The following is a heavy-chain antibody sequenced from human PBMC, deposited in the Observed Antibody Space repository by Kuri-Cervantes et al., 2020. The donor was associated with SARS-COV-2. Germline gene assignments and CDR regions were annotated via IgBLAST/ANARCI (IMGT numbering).Heavy chain of an antibody. Sequence: LRLSCAVSGYSISSGGYYWSWIRQPPGKGLEWIGYIYHSGSTYYNPSLKSRVTISVDRSKNQFSLKLSSVTAADTAVYYCAGAPMVVGPFDYWGQGTLVTVSS. D-gene: IGHD3-22*01. CDR3: AGAPMVVGPFDY. V-gene: IGHV4-30-2*01. J-gene: IGHJ4*02. CDR2: IYHSGST. CDR1: GYSISSGGYY.